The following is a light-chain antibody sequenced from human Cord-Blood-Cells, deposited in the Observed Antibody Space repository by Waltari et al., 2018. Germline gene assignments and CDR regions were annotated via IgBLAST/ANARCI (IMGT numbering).Light chain of an antibody. CDR1: SSNIGAGYD. Sequence: QSVLTQPPSVSGAPGQRVTISCTGSSSNIGAGYDVHWYKPLPGTAPKLLIYGNSNRPSGVPDRFSGSKSGTSASLAITGLQAEDEADYYCQSYDSSLSGSVFSGGTKLTVL. CDR2: GNS. J-gene: IGLJ2*01. V-gene: IGLV1-40*01. CDR3: QSYDSSLSGSV.